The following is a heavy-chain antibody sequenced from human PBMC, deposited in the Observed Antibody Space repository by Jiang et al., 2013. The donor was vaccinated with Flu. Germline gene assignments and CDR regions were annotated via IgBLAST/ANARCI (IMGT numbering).Heavy chain of an antibody. D-gene: IGHD4-17*01. CDR2: IYHSGST. CDR1: GGSISSGGYS. V-gene: IGHV4-30-2*01. Sequence: GSGLVKPSQTLSLTCAVSGGSISSGGYSWSWIRQPPGKGLEWIGYIYHSGSTYYNPSLKSRVTISVDRSKNQFSLKLSSVTAADTAVYYCARTTVTPDAYLDYWGQGTLVTVSS. J-gene: IGHJ4*02. CDR3: ARTTVTPDAYLDY.